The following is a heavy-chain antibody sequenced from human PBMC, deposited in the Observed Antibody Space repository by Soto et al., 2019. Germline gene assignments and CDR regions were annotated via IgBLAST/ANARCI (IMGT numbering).Heavy chain of an antibody. D-gene: IGHD1-26*01. CDR1: GGTFSSYA. CDR3: ASGRLVGATSGAFDF. Sequence: QVQLVQSGAEVKKPGSSVKVSCKASGGTFSSYAISWVRQAPGQGLEWMGGIIPSFGTANYAQTFQGRVTVTADESTSTAYMELSSLGSADSAVYYCASGRLVGATSGAFDFWGQGTMVTVSS. J-gene: IGHJ3*01. V-gene: IGHV1-69*01. CDR2: IIPSFGTA.